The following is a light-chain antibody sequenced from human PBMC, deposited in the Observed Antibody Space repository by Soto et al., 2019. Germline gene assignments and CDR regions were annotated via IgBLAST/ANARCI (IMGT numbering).Light chain of an antibody. CDR1: QSISSW. Sequence: DIQMAQSPSPLSASVGDRVTMTCRASQSISSWLAWYQQKPATAPKLLIYDASSLESGVPSRFSGSGSGTEFTLTISSLQPDDFATYYCQQYNSYSPWTFGQGTKV. J-gene: IGKJ1*01. CDR3: QQYNSYSPWT. V-gene: IGKV1-5*01. CDR2: DAS.